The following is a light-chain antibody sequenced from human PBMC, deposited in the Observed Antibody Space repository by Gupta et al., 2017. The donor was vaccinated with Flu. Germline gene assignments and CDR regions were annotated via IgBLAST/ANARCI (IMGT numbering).Light chain of an antibody. CDR1: RFNVGSNG. V-gene: IGLV1-44*01. J-gene: IGLJ2*01. CDR3: AAWDASMNGPV. CDR2: SNN. Sequence: RATSSCAGSRFNVGSNGLNWYHQTTDTAPNLLIYSNNKRHSGVPDRFSASKSGTSASVAISGLQAEDEADYYCAAWDASMNGPVFGGGTKLTVL.